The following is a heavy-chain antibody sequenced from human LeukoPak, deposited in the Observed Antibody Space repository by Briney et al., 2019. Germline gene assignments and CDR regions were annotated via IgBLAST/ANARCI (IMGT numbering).Heavy chain of an antibody. V-gene: IGHV3-48*02. J-gene: IGHJ4*02. Sequence: GGSLRVSCAAAGFTFSDHNMKWFRQAPGKGLECISCITSTSSAIYYADSVRGRFTISRDNAKRLLYLQMNSLRDEDTAVYYCERGQRWSDYWGQGTLLTVSS. CDR2: ITSTSSAI. CDR1: GFTFSDHN. CDR3: ERGQRWSDY. D-gene: IGHD4-23*01.